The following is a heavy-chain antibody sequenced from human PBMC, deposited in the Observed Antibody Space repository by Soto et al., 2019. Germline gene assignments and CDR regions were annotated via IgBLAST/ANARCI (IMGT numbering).Heavy chain of an antibody. J-gene: IGHJ5*02. V-gene: IGHV1-18*04. Sequence: QVQLVQSGAEVKKPGASVKVSCKASGYTFTSYGISWVRQAPGQGLEWMGWISAYNGNTNYAQKLQGRVTMTTDTSTSTADMELRSLRSDDTAVYYCARDLIAARRRRLYNWFDPWGQGTLVTVSS. CDR2: ISAYNGNT. CDR1: GYTFTSYG. CDR3: ARDLIAARRRRLYNWFDP. D-gene: IGHD6-6*01.